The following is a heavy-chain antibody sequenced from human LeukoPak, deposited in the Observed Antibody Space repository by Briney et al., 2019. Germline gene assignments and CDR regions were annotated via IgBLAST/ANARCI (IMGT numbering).Heavy chain of an antibody. D-gene: IGHD3-22*01. Sequence: GGSLRLSCAASGFTFSSYGMHWVRQAPGKGLEWVAFIRYDGSNKYYADSVKGRFTISRDNSKNTLYLQMNSLRAEDTAVYYCAKESESYDSSGSTFDYWGQGTLVTVSS. V-gene: IGHV3-30*02. J-gene: IGHJ4*02. CDR1: GFTFSSYG. CDR2: IRYDGSNK. CDR3: AKESESYDSSGSTFDY.